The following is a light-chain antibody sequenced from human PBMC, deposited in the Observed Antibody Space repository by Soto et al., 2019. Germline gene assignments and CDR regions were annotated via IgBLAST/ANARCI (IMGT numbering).Light chain of an antibody. V-gene: IGLV1-44*01. CDR2: SNN. Sequence: QSVLTQPPSASGTPGQRVTISCSGSSSNIGSNTVNWYQQLPGTAPKLLIYSNNHRPSGVPDRFSGSKSGTSASLAISGLQSDDEADYYCAAWDDSLNGVVLGGGTKLAVL. CDR3: AAWDDSLNGVV. CDR1: SSNIGSNT. J-gene: IGLJ2*01.